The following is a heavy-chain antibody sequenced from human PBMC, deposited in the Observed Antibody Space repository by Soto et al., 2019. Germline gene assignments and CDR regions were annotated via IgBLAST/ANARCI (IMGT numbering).Heavy chain of an antibody. J-gene: IGHJ2*01. CDR2: ISSDGTST. CDR3: ARNWYFDL. V-gene: IGHV3-74*01. Sequence: EVQLLESGGGLVQPGGSLRLSCAASGFTFSSYWMHWVRQAPGKGLVWVSRISSDGTSTNNADSVKGRYTISRDNAKNTLYLQMSSLRPEDTAVYYCARNWYFDLWGRGTLVTVSS. CDR1: GFTFSSYW.